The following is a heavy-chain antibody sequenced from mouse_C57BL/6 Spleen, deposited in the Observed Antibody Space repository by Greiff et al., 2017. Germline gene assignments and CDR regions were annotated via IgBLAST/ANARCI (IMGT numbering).Heavy chain of an antibody. J-gene: IGHJ2*01. V-gene: IGHV1-85*01. CDR1: GYTFTSYD. CDR3: AKQTAGYYGY. Sequence: QVQLQQSGPELVKPGASVKLSCKASGYTFTSYDINWVKQRPGQGPQWIGWIYPRDGSTKYNEKLKGKATLTVDTSSSTAYMELHSLTSEDSAVYFCAKQTAGYYGYWGQGTTLTVSS. CDR2: IYPRDGST. D-gene: IGHD3-2*01.